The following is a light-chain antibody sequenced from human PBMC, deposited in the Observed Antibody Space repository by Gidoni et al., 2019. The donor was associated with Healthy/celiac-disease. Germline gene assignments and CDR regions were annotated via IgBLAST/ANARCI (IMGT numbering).Light chain of an antibody. CDR3: QQSYSTLGFT. V-gene: IGKV1-39*01. J-gene: IGKJ3*01. Sequence: DIPMTPSPSSLSASVGDRVTITCRASQSSSSYLNWYQQKPGKAPKLLIYAASSLQSGVPSRFSGSGSGTDFTLTISSLQPEDFATYYCQQSYSTLGFTFGPGTKVDIK. CDR1: QSSSSY. CDR2: AAS.